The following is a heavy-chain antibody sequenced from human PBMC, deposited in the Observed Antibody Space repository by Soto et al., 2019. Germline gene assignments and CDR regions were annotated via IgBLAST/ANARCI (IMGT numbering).Heavy chain of an antibody. CDR3: TTDSRTSLPEIRFDY. V-gene: IGHV3-15*07. Sequence: PGGSLRLSCVASGFPFSNAWINWVRQVPGKGLEWVGRVKSKTDGGSSDYAAAVKGRFAVSRDDSRNIVYLQMNSLKIEDTGVYYCTTDSRTSLPEIRFDYWGRGTQVTVSS. D-gene: IGHD2-8*01. J-gene: IGHJ4*01. CDR2: VKSKTDGGSS. CDR1: GFPFSNAW.